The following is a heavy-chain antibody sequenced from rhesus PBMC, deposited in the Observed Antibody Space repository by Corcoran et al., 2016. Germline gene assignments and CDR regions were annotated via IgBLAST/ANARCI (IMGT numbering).Heavy chain of an antibody. J-gene: IGHJ4*01. CDR1: GGSISSSY. V-gene: IGHV4-169*02. CDR3: ARDSSGSYNGNFDY. CDR2: IYGSGSST. Sequence: QLQLQESGPGLVKPSETLSVTCAVSGGSISSSYWSWIRQAPGKGLEWIGYIYGSGSSTDYHPSLKSRVTLSVDTSKNQLSLKLSSVTTADTAVYYCARDSSGSYNGNFDYWGQGVLVTVSS. D-gene: IGHD1-44*02.